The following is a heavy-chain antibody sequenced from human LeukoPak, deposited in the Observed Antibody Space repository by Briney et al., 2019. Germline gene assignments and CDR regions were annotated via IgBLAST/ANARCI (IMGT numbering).Heavy chain of an antibody. D-gene: IGHD3-10*01. Sequence: ASVKVSCKASGGTFSSYAISWVRQAPGQGLEWMGGIIPIFGTANYAQKFQGRVTITADESTSTAYMEVSSLRSEDTAVYYCARGQYYYGSGSYYPNDYYHNMDVWGKGTTVTIPS. V-gene: IGHV1-69*13. CDR3: ARGQYYYGSGSYYPNDYYHNMDV. CDR1: GGTFSSYA. J-gene: IGHJ6*03. CDR2: IIPIFGTA.